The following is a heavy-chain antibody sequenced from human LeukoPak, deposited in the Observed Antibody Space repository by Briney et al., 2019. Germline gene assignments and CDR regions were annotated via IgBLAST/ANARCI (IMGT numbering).Heavy chain of an antibody. J-gene: IGHJ4*02. D-gene: IGHD3-10*01. CDR1: GYTFTGYY. Sequence: GASVKVSCKASGYTFTGYYVHWVRQAPGQGLEWMGWINPNSGGTNYAQKFQGRVTMTRDTSISTAYMELSRLRSDDTAVYYCARDDNYGSGSYYYWGQGTLVTVSS. CDR3: ARDDNYGSGSYYY. V-gene: IGHV1-2*02. CDR2: INPNSGGT.